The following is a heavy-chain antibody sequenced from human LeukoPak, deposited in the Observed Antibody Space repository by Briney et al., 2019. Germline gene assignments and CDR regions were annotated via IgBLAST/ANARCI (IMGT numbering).Heavy chain of an antibody. V-gene: IGHV1-2*02. CDR2: INPNSGGT. Sequence: EASVKVSCKASGYTFTGYYMHWVRQAPGQGLEWMGWINPNSGGTNYAQKFQGRVTMTRDTSIRTAYMELSRLRSDDTAVYYCARVAPGWYDILTGYFGAVPTNPNWFDPWGQGTLVTVSS. CDR1: GYTFTGYY. D-gene: IGHD3-9*01. J-gene: IGHJ5*02. CDR3: ARVAPGWYDILTGYFGAVPTNPNWFDP.